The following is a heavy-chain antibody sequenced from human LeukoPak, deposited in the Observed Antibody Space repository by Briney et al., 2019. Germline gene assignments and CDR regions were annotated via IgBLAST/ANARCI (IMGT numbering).Heavy chain of an antibody. CDR1: GGTFSSYA. J-gene: IGHJ4*02. D-gene: IGHD3-22*01. Sequence: SVKVSCKASGGTFSSYAISWVRQAPGQGLEWMGRIIPTFGIANYAQKFQGRVTITADKSTSTAYMELSSLRSEDTAVYYCARDSLGDSSGYYVYWGQGTLVTVSS. V-gene: IGHV1-69*04. CDR2: IIPTFGIA. CDR3: ARDSLGDSSGYYVY.